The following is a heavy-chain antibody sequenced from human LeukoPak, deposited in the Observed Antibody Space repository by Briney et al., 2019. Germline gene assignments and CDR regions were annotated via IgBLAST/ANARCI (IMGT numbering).Heavy chain of an antibody. CDR1: GFTFSSYS. CDR3: AKDMNPGPSYCSSTSCYVDPYYYYYGMDV. V-gene: IGHV3-21*01. D-gene: IGHD2-2*01. Sequence: GGSLRLSCAASGFTFSSYSMNWIRQAPGKGLEWVSSISSSSSYIYYADSVKGRFTISRDNAKNSPYLQMNSLRAEDTAVYYCAKDMNPGPSYCSSTSCYVDPYYYYYGMDVWGQGTTVTVSS. CDR2: ISSSSSYI. J-gene: IGHJ6*02.